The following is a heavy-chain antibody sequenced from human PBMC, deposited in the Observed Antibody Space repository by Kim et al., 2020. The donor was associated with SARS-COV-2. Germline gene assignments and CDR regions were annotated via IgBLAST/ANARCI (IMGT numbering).Heavy chain of an antibody. Sequence: GKGRFTISRDNAKNSLYLQMNSLRAEDTAVYYCARDYDDFWSGYSGFDYWGQGTLVTVSS. D-gene: IGHD3-3*01. J-gene: IGHJ4*02. V-gene: IGHV3-11*06. CDR3: ARDYDDFWSGYSGFDY.